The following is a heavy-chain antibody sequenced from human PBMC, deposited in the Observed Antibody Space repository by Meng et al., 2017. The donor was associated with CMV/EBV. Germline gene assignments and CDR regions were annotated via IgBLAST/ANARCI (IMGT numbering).Heavy chain of an antibody. V-gene: IGHV3-48*03. Sequence: GESLKISCAASGFTFSSYEMNWVRQAPGKGLEWVSYISSSGSTIYYADSVKGRFTISRDNAKNSLYLQMNSLRAEDTAVYYCAREADWLLSYGMDVWGQGTTVTVSS. J-gene: IGHJ6*02. CDR1: GFTFSSYE. D-gene: IGHD3-9*01. CDR2: ISSSGSTI. CDR3: AREADWLLSYGMDV.